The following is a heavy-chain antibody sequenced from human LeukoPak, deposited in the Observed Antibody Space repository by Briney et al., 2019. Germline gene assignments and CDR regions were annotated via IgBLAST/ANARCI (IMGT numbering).Heavy chain of an antibody. CDR3: ARGLAVSVVVPAAPGRRVRLDP. Sequence: PSETLSLTCAVYGGSLSGYYWSWIRQPPGKGLEWIGEINHSGSTNYNPSPKSRVTISVDTSKKQFPLKLSSVPAADTAVYYCARGLAVSVVVPAAPGRRVRLDPWGQGTLVTVSS. D-gene: IGHD2-2*01. CDR1: GGSLSGYY. CDR2: INHSGST. J-gene: IGHJ5*02. V-gene: IGHV4-34*01.